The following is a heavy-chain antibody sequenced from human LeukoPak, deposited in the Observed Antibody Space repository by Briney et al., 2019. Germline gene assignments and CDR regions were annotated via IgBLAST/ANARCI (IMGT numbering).Heavy chain of an antibody. V-gene: IGHV3-23*01. CDR1: GFTFSSYA. CDR3: AKANYYDSSGYLSFDY. CDR2: ISGSGGST. J-gene: IGHJ4*02. D-gene: IGHD3-22*01. Sequence: LLGESLKISCAASGFTFSSYAMSWVRQAPGKGLEWVSAISGSGGSTYYADSVKGRFTISRDNSKNTLYLQMNSLRAEDTAVYYCAKANYYDSSGYLSFDYWGQGTLVTVSS.